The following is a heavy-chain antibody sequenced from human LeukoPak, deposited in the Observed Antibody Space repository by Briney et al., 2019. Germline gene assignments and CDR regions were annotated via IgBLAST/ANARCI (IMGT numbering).Heavy chain of an antibody. Sequence: PGRSLRLSCAASGFTFSSYAMHWVRQAPGKGLGWVAVISYDGNNKYYADSVEGRFTISRDNSKNTLYLQMNSLRAEDTAVNHCARDPPSYGDYYFHYWGKGTLVIVSS. J-gene: IGHJ4*02. CDR2: ISYDGNNK. CDR1: GFTFSSYA. D-gene: IGHD4-17*01. V-gene: IGHV3-30-3*01. CDR3: ARDPPSYGDYYFHY.